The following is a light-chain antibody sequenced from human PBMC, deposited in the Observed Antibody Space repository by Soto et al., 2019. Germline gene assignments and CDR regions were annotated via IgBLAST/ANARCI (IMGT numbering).Light chain of an antibody. J-gene: IGKJ4*01. V-gene: IGKV1-39*01. Sequence: DIQMTQSPSSLSASVGDRVIITCRASQSVGTYVSWYQQKQGKAPKLLINVASTLQSGVPSRFSGSGSGTDFPIAISSLQPEDVATYCCHQCSSPPHTFGGGTRVEIK. CDR1: QSVGTY. CDR2: VAS. CDR3: HQCSSPPHT.